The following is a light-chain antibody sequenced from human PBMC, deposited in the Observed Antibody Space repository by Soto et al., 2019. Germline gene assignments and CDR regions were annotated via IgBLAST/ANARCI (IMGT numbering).Light chain of an antibody. J-gene: IGKJ3*01. CDR1: QSVSSSY. Sequence: EIVLTQSPGTLSLSPGERATLSCRASQSVSSSYLAWYQQKPGQAPRLLNYAASSRATGIPDRLSASGSGTDFTRTISRLEPEEFAGYYCQQEGSSQFTFGPGTKVDIK. CDR2: AAS. V-gene: IGKV3-20*01. CDR3: QQEGSSQFT.